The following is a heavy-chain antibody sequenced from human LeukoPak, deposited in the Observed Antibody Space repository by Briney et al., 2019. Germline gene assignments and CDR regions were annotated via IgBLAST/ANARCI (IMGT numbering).Heavy chain of an antibody. CDR3: AKYRPYYDSSGYYYY. CDR1: GFTFSSYG. D-gene: IGHD3-22*01. Sequence: GRSLRLSCAASGFTFSSYGMHWVRQAPGKGLEWVAVISYDGSNKYYADSVKGRFTISRDNSKNTLYLQMNSLRAEDTAVYYCAKYRPYYDSSGYYYYWGQGTLVTVSS. CDR2: ISYDGSNK. J-gene: IGHJ4*02. V-gene: IGHV3-30*18.